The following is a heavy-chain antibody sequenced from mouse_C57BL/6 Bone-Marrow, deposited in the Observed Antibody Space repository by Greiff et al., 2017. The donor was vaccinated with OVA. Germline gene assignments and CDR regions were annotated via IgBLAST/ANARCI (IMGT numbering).Heavy chain of an antibody. D-gene: IGHD3-3*01. Sequence: QVQLKQPGAELVKPGASVKMSCKASGYTFTSYWITWVKQRPGQGLEWIGDIYPGSGSTNYNEKFKSKATLTVDTSSSTAYMQLSSLTSEDSAVYYCARTEVGHGCYFDYWGQGTTLTVSS. CDR1: GYTFTSYW. CDR3: ARTEVGHGCYFDY. J-gene: IGHJ2*01. CDR2: IYPGSGST. V-gene: IGHV1-55*01.